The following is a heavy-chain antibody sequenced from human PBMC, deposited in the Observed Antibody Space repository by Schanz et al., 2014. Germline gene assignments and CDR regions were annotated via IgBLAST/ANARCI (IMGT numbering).Heavy chain of an antibody. Sequence: QVQLLQSGAEVKKPGASVKVSCKASGYTFTGYYMHWVRQAPGQGLEWMGWINAYNGDRKYAQNFQDRVTMTTDTSTRTVYMELTSLTSDDTAVYYCARGITIVRGVISPSNWLDPWGQGTLVTVSS. CDR1: GYTFTGYY. V-gene: IGHV1-18*04. CDR2: INAYNGDR. CDR3: ARGITIVRGVISPSNWLDP. D-gene: IGHD3-10*01. J-gene: IGHJ5*02.